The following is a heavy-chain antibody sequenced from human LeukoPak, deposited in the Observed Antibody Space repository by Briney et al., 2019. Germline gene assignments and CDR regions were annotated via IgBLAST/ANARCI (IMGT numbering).Heavy chain of an antibody. J-gene: IGHJ4*02. V-gene: IGHV4-39*07. CDR1: GGSISSSSYY. D-gene: IGHD3-10*01. CDR3: ARVVWFGENRTYYFDY. Sequence: PSETLSLTCTVSGGSISSSSYYWGWIRQSPGKGLEWIGSMYYSGNTYYNPSLKSRVTISVDTSKNQFSLKLSSVTAADTAVYYCARVVWFGENRTYYFDYWGQGTLVTVSS. CDR2: MYYSGNT.